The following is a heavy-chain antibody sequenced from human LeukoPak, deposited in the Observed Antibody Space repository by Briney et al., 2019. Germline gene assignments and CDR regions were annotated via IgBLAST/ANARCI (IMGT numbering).Heavy chain of an antibody. V-gene: IGHV3-11*01. CDR1: GFTFSDYY. CDR2: ISSSGSTI. D-gene: IGHD3-10*01. CDR3: ARHHYYGSGSYYLSVDFDY. Sequence: GGSLRLSCAASGFTFSDYYMSWIRQAPGKGLGRVSYISSSGSTIYYADSVQGRFTISRDNAKNSLYLQMNSLRAEDTAMYYFARHHYYGSGSYYLSVDFDYWGQGTLVTVSS. J-gene: IGHJ4*02.